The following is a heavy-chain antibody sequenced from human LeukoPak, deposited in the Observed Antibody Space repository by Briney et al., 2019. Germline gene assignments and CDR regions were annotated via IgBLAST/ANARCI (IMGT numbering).Heavy chain of an antibody. D-gene: IGHD3-10*02. CDR1: GFTFSSYE. CDR2: ISSSGSTI. V-gene: IGHV3-48*03. Sequence: GGSLRLSRAASGFTFSSYEMNWVRQAPGKGLEWVSYISSSGSTIYYADSVKGRFTISRDNAKNSLYLQMSSLRAEDTAVYYCAELGITMIGGVWGKGTTVTISS. CDR3: AELGITMIGGV. J-gene: IGHJ6*04.